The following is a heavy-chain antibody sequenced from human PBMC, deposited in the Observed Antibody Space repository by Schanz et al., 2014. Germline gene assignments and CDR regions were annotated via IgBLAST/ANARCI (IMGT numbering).Heavy chain of an antibody. D-gene: IGHD3-3*01. Sequence: EVQLLESGGGLVEPGGSLRLSCAASGFSFSSYAMGWVRQAPGKGLEWVSYVSRSTPDIYYADSVKGRFTMSRDNAKNSVFLQMSSLRAEDTAVYYCVRDSFFAFDCWGQGTLXTVSS. CDR1: GFSFSSYA. CDR2: VSRSTPDI. CDR3: VRDSFFAFDC. V-gene: IGHV3-48*01. J-gene: IGHJ4*02.